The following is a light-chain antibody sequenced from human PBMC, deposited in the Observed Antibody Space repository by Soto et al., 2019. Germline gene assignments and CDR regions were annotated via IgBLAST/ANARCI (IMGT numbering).Light chain of an antibody. V-gene: IGKV3-15*01. J-gene: IGKJ5*01. Sequence: EIMMTQSPATLSVSPGERVTLSCRASQSISSNLAWYQQKPGQAPRLLIYGASTRATGIPARFSGSGSGTGFTLTISSLQSEDFAIYYCHQYNNWPPYTFGQGTRLEIK. CDR3: HQYNNWPPYT. CDR1: QSISSN. CDR2: GAS.